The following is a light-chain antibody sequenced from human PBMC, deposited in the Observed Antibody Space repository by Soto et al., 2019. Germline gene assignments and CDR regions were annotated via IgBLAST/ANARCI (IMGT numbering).Light chain of an antibody. CDR3: QQYKNWPHT. J-gene: IGKJ2*01. Sequence: EIVMTQSPATLSVSPGERATLSCRASQSVSSKLAWFQQKPGQAPSLLIYGVSSRAIGVPVRFSGSGSETEFPLTINSLQSEDVAVYYCQQYKNWPHTLRQGTKVDIK. V-gene: IGKV3-15*01. CDR2: GVS. CDR1: QSVSSK.